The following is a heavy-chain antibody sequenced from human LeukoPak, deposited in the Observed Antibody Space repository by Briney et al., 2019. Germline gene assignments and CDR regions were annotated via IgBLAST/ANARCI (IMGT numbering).Heavy chain of an antibody. Sequence: GGSLRLSCAASGFTFSSYWMHWVRQAPGKGLEWVSVISYDGGNKYYADSVKGRFTISRDNSMNTLYLQLNSLRAEDTAVYYCARADYGGNYNWFDPWGQGTLVTVSS. J-gene: IGHJ5*02. D-gene: IGHD4-23*01. CDR3: ARADYGGNYNWFDP. V-gene: IGHV3-30*03. CDR1: GFTFSSYW. CDR2: ISYDGGNK.